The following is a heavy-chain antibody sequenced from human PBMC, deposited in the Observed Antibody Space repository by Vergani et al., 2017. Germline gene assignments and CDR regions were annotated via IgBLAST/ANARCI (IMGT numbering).Heavy chain of an antibody. CDR3: ARRQLVVVISNWFDR. J-gene: IGHJ5*02. Sequence: QVQLQQWGAGLLKPSETLSLTCAVYGGSFSGYYWSWIRQPPGRGLEWIGEINHSGSTNYNPSLKSRVTISVDTSKNQFSLRLSSVPAADTAVYYCARRQLVVVISNWFDRGGGGTVVAVSA. CDR1: GGSFSGYY. CDR2: INHSGST. D-gene: IGHD3-22*01. V-gene: IGHV4-34*01.